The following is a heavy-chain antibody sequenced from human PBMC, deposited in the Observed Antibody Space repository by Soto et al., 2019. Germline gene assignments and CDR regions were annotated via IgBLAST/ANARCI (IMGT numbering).Heavy chain of an antibody. CDR1: GGSISSSSYY. CDR3: ARHSLPYYYDSSGGVRLFDP. CDR2: IYYSGST. V-gene: IGHV4-39*01. J-gene: IGHJ5*02. D-gene: IGHD3-22*01. Sequence: SETLSLTCTVSGGSISSSSYYWGWIRQPPGKGLEWIGSIYYSGSTYYNPSLKSRVTISVDTSKNQFSLKLGSVTAADTAVYYCARHSLPYYYDSSGGVRLFDPWGQGTLVTVSS.